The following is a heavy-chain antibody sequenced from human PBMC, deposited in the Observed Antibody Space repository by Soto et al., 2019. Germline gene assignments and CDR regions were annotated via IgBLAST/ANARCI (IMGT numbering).Heavy chain of an antibody. Sequence: SETLSLTCAVYGGSFSGYYWSWIRQPPGKGLEWIGEINHSGSTNYNPSLKSRVTISVDTSKNQFSLKLSSVTAADTAVYYCARGSYSAYYDFWSGYYTGGGFYYGMDVWGQGTTVTVSS. J-gene: IGHJ6*02. D-gene: IGHD3-3*01. CDR1: GGSFSGYY. CDR3: ARGSYSAYYDFWSGYYTGGGFYYGMDV. V-gene: IGHV4-34*01. CDR2: INHSGST.